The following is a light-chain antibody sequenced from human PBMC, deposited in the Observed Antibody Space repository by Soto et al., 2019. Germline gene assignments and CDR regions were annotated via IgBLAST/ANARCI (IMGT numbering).Light chain of an antibody. CDR2: EVT. CDR1: TSDIAGYNY. CDR3: NSYTSASFYV. Sequence: QSALAQPASVSGSPGQSITISCTGTTSDIAGYNYVSWYQQHPGKAPKLLIYEVTSRASGVSHRFSGSKSGNMASLTISGLQAEDEAEYYCNSYTSASFYVFGTGTKVTVL. V-gene: IGLV2-14*01. J-gene: IGLJ1*01.